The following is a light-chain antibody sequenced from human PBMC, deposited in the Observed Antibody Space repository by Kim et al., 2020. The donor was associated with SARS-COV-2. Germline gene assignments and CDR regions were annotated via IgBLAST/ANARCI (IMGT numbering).Light chain of an antibody. CDR2: KDD. CDR1: WSKLGSQF. Sequence: TTSITGQWSKLGSQFVYWIQQHPGTAPVVLIYKDDQRPSGIPDRFSGSSSGTSASLTISEHQSTDEADYYCETWDSSLHTCVFGGGTKVTVL. V-gene: IGLV1-47*01. CDR3: ETWDSSLHTCV. J-gene: IGLJ3*02.